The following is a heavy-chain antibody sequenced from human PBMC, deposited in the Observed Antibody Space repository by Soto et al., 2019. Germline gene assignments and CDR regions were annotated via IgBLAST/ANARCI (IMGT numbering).Heavy chain of an antibody. D-gene: IGHD3-3*01. Sequence: ASVKVACKASGYSFTSYDINCGRQDPGQGLEWMGWMNPNSGNTGYAQKFQGRVTMTRNTSISTAYMELSSLRSEDTAVYYCARGGGTYYDFWSGYYISFDPWGQGTLVTVSS. J-gene: IGHJ5*02. CDR3: ARGGGTYYDFWSGYYISFDP. V-gene: IGHV1-8*01. CDR2: MNPNSGNT. CDR1: GYSFTSYD.